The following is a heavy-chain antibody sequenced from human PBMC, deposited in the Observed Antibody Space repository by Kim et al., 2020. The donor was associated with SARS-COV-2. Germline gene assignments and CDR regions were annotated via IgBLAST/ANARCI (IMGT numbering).Heavy chain of an antibody. D-gene: IGHD2-8*01. Sequence: ADSVKGRFTVSRDNAKNTLYLQMNSLRLEDTAIYFCARGMGDYWGQGTLVTVSS. V-gene: IGHV3-74*01. CDR3: ARGMGDY. J-gene: IGHJ4*02.